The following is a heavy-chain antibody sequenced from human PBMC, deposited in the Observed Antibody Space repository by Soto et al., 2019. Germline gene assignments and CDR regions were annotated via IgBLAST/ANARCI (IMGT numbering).Heavy chain of an antibody. J-gene: IGHJ5*02. Sequence: PSETLSLTCTVSGGSISSYYWGWIRQPPGKGLEWIGSIYYSGDTYYNPSLKSRVTISVDTSKNQFSLKLSSVTAADTAVYYCARERPDGARLDPWGQGTLVTVSS. CDR3: ARERPDGARLDP. CDR2: IYYSGDT. V-gene: IGHV4-39*02. D-gene: IGHD6-6*01. CDR1: GGSISSYY.